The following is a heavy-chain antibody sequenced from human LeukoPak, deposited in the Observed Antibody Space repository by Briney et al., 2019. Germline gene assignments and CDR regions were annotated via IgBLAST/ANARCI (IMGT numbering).Heavy chain of an antibody. V-gene: IGHV3-23*01. D-gene: IGHD3-3*01. J-gene: IGHJ4*02. Sequence: PGGSLRLSCAASGFTFSSYAMSWVRQAPGKGLEWVPAISGSGGSTYYADSVKGRFTISRDNSKNTLYLQMNSLRAEDTAVYYCAKLPIFGVVTGYYFDYWGQGTLVTVSS. CDR2: ISGSGGST. CDR1: GFTFSSYA. CDR3: AKLPIFGVVTGYYFDY.